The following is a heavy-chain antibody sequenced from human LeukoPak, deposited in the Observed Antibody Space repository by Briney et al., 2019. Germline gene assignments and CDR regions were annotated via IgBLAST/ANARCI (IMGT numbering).Heavy chain of an antibody. CDR3: ARGPYGDHADGFDF. D-gene: IGHD4-17*01. V-gene: IGHV4-59*13. J-gene: IGHJ4*02. Sequence: SETLSLICTVSGGSMNRFYWSWIRQSPGKGLEWIGYIYNNAKTNYKPSLKSRVNISVNSSKNQFSLKMSSVTGADTAVYFCARGPYGDHADGFDFWGQGALVTVSS. CDR1: GGSMNRFY. CDR2: IYNNAKT.